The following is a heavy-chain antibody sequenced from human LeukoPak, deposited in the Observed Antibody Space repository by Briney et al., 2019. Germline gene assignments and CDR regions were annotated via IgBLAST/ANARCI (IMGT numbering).Heavy chain of an antibody. CDR2: IYYSGST. CDR3: ARVRKVYCSGGSCYQYYFDY. D-gene: IGHD2-15*01. J-gene: IGHJ4*02. V-gene: IGHV4-39*01. CDR1: SGSISSSSYY. Sequence: SETLSLTCTVSSGSISSSSYYWGWIRQPPGKGLEWIGNIYYSGSTYYNPSLKSRVTISVDTSKNQFSLRLSSVTAADTAVYYCARVRKVYCSGGSCYQYYFDYWGQGTLVTVSS.